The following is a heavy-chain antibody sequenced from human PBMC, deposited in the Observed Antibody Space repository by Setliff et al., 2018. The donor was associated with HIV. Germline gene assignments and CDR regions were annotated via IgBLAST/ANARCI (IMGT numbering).Heavy chain of an antibody. CDR1: GASVTSGGYF. V-gene: IGHV4-61*02. CDR2: IYTAGTT. J-gene: IGHJ4*02. Sequence: SETLSLTCTVSGASVTSGGYFWSWIRQPAGKGLEWIGRIYTAGTTNYNPSVKSRVTIALDTSKNQFSLNLTSVTAADTAVYYCARDGRIDTAMNWGQGTLVTVAS. CDR3: ARDGRIDTAMN. D-gene: IGHD2-2*01.